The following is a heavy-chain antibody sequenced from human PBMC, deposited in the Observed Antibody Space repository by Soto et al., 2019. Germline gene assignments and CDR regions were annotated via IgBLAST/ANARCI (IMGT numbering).Heavy chain of an antibody. CDR1: GGSISSSFYY. Sequence: PSETLSLTCTVSGGSISSSFYYWDWVRQPPGKGLEWIGSIYYTGNTYYNPSLQSRVSISVDTSENQFSLKLTSVTAADTAIYYCARRAEDTYHHHFFADWGQGTLVTVSS. CDR2: IYYTGNT. D-gene: IGHD3-16*01. J-gene: IGHJ4*02. V-gene: IGHV4-39*01. CDR3: ARRAEDTYHHHFFAD.